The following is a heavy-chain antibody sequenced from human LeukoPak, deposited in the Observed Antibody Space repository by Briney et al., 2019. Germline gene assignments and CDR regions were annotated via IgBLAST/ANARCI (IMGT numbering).Heavy chain of an antibody. CDR2: IIPIFGTA. V-gene: IGHV1-69*13. CDR3: ARGPYSSGWYSDY. Sequence: APVKVSCKASGGTFSSYAISWVRQAPGQGLEWMGGIIPIFGTANYAQKFQGRVTITADESTSTAYMELSSLRSEDTAVYYCARGPYSSGWYSDYWGQGTLVTVSS. CDR1: GGTFSSYA. J-gene: IGHJ4*02. D-gene: IGHD6-19*01.